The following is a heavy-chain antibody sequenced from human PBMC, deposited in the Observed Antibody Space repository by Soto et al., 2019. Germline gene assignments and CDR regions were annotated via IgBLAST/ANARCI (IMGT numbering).Heavy chain of an antibody. D-gene: IGHD2-8*01. CDR1: GYSLTDSG. CDR3: ARVYGYYYYYMDV. Sequence: ASVKVSCRASGYSLTDSGITWVRQASGQGLEYVGWISPDSGKTDYAQKFQGRVTMTRDTSINTVYMELSSLRSDDTAVYYCARVYGYYYYYMDVWGKGTTVTVSS. CDR2: ISPDSGKT. J-gene: IGHJ6*03. V-gene: IGHV1-8*01.